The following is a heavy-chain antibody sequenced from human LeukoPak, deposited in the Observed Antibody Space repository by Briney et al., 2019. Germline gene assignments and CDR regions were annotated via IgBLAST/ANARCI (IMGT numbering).Heavy chain of an antibody. V-gene: IGHV3-30*01. CDR1: GFTFSSYA. CDR2: ISYDGSKK. D-gene: IGHD2-2*01. CDR3: ARDYLPANYFDY. J-gene: IGHJ4*02. Sequence: PGGSLRLSCAASGFTFSSYAMHWVRQAPGKGLEWVAVISYDGSKKYYADSVKGRFTISRDNSKNTLYLQMNSLRAEDTAVYYCARDYLPANYFDYWGQGTLVTVSS.